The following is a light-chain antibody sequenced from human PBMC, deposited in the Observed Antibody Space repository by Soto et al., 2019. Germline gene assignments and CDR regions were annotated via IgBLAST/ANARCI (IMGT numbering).Light chain of an antibody. J-gene: IGLJ3*02. CDR2: LEGSGSY. Sequence: QLVLTQSSSASASLGSSVKLTCTLSSGHSSYIIAWHQQQPGKAPRYLMKLEGSGSYNKGSGVPDRFSGSISGADRYLTISNLQFEDEADYYCETWDFNTRVFGGGTKLTV. CDR3: ETWDFNTRV. CDR1: SGHSSYI. V-gene: IGLV4-60*02.